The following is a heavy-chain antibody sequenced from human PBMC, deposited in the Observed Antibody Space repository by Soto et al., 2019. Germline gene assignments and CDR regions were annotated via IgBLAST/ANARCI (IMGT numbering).Heavy chain of an antibody. V-gene: IGHV2-5*02. CDR1: GFSLSTSGLG. Sequence: SGPTLVNPTQSLTLTFTCSGFSLSTSGLGVGWIRQPPGKALEWLALIYWDDDKRYSPSLKSRLTITKDTSKNQVVLTMTNMDPVDTATYYCARSGIAAAEGFWFDPWGQGTLVTVSS. CDR3: ARSGIAAAEGFWFDP. CDR2: IYWDDDK. J-gene: IGHJ5*02. D-gene: IGHD6-13*01.